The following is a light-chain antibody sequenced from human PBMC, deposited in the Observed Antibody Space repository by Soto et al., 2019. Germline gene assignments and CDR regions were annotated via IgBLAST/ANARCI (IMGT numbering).Light chain of an antibody. CDR2: GAS. Sequence: EIVLTQSPGTLSSSPGERATLSCRASQSVSSSYLAWYQQKPGQAPRLLIYGASSRATGIPDRFSGSGSGTDCPLTISRLEPEDFAVSYCQQYGSSPGFTFGPGAKVDIK. CDR3: QQYGSSPGFT. J-gene: IGKJ3*01. V-gene: IGKV3-20*01. CDR1: QSVSSSY.